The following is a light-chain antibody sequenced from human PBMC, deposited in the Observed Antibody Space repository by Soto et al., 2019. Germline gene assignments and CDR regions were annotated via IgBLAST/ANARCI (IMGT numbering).Light chain of an antibody. Sequence: QSALTQPPSASGTPGQRVTISFSRSSSNIGSNVVNWFQQLPGTAPKLRIYSNNQRPSWVSDRFSGSKSGNTASLTISGLQVEDEADYYCCSYTTSNTYVFGTGTKVTVL. V-gene: IGLV1-44*01. CDR2: SNN. CDR1: SSNIGSNV. CDR3: CSYTTSNTYV. J-gene: IGLJ1*01.